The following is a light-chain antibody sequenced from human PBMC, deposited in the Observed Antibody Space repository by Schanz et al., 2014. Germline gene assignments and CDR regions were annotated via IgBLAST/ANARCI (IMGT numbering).Light chain of an antibody. CDR2: SAS. CDR1: QIVRDNH. CDR3: QQYNNWPPWT. V-gene: IGKV3-15*01. J-gene: IGKJ1*01. Sequence: EVVMTQSPATLSVSPGERVTLSCRASQIVRDNHLAWYQQKPGQAPRLLIYSASVRASGIPARFSAIGSGTEFTLTITSLQSEDFAVYYCQQYNNWPPWTFGPGTMVEFK.